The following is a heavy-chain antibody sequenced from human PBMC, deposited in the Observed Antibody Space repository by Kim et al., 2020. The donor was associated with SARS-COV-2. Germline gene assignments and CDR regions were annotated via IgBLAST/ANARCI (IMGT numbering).Heavy chain of an antibody. Sequence: SVKVSCKASGGTFSSYAISWVRQAPGQGLEWMGGIIPIFGTANYAQKFQGRVTITADESTSTAYMELSSLRSEDTAVYYCARYPVTVTDAFDIWGQGTMVTVSS. CDR1: GGTFSSYA. V-gene: IGHV1-69*13. CDR3: ARYPVTVTDAFDI. D-gene: IGHD4-17*01. CDR2: IIPIFGTA. J-gene: IGHJ3*02.